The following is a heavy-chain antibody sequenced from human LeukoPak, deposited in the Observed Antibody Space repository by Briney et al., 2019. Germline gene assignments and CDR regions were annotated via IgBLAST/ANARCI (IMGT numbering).Heavy chain of an antibody. CDR3: ARDLSVGYYYYGMDV. D-gene: IGHD2-15*01. CDR1: GGSFSGYY. V-gene: IGHV4-34*01. CDR2: INHSGST. Sequence: SETLSLTCAVYGGSFSGYYWSWIRQPPGKGLEWIGEINHSGSTNYNPSLKSRVTISVDTSKNQFSLKLSSVTAADTAVYYCARDLSVGYYYYGMDVWGQGTTVTVSS. J-gene: IGHJ6*02.